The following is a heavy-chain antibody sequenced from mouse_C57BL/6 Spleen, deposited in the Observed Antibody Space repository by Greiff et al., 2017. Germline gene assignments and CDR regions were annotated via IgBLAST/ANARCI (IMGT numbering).Heavy chain of an antibody. CDR1: GYTFTSYW. D-gene: IGHD1-1*01. CDR2: IDPSDSYT. J-gene: IGHJ1*03. V-gene: IGHV1-50*01. CDR3: ARGVVAKGWYFDV. Sequence: KESCKASGYTFTSYWMQWVKQRPGQGLEWIGEIDPSDSYTNYNQKFKGKATLTVDTSSSTAYMQLSSLTSEDSAVYYCARGVVAKGWYFDVWGTGTTVTVSS.